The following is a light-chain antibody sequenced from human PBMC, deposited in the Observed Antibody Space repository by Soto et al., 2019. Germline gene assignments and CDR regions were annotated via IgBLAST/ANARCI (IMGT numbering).Light chain of an antibody. V-gene: IGKV1-39*01. CDR1: QRVSSY. CDR3: QQSYSDRWT. CDR2: ATS. J-gene: IGKJ1*01. Sequence: DIEMTQSPSSLSASVGDRVTITCRASQRVSSYLNWYQQRPGKAPTLLIYATSNSQRARFSGGGSETDFTLTITSLQPEDSATYYCQQSYSDRWTFGPGTKVEI.